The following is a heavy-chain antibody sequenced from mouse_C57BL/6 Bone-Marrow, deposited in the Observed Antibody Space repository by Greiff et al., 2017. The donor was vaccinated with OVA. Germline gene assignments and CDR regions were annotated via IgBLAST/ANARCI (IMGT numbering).Heavy chain of an antibody. CDR2: INPSTGGT. CDR1: GYSFTGYY. V-gene: IGHV1-42*01. CDR3: ARGGYYAMDY. J-gene: IGHJ4*01. Sequence: EVKLEESGPELVKPGASVKISCKASGYSFTGYYMNWVKQSPDKSLEWIGEINPSTGGTTYNQKFKAKATLTVDKSSSTAYMQLKSLTSEDSAVYYCARGGYYAMDYWGQGTSVTVSS.